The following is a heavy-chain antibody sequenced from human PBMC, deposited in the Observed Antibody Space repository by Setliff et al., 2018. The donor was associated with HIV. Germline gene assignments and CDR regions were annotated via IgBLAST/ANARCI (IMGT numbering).Heavy chain of an antibody. J-gene: IGHJ5*02. Sequence: PSETLSLPCAVYGGSFSDYYWSWIRQPPGKGLEWIGEINHSGSTNYNPSLKSRVTIALDTSKNQFSLKLSSVTAADTAVYYCARGGRSLAAQTWFDPWGQGTLVTVSS. CDR1: GGSFSDYY. D-gene: IGHD6-6*01. CDR3: ARGGRSLAAQTWFDP. V-gene: IGHV4-34*01. CDR2: INHSGST.